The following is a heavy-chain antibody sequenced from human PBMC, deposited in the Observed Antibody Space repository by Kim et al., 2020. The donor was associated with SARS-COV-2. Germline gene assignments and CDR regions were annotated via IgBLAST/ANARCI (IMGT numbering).Heavy chain of an antibody. CDR1: GDSISNTNYY. Sequence: SETLSLTCTVSGDSISNTNYYWAWVRQPPGKGLEWISSIYYTGTTFYKPSLKSRVTISVDTSKNHFSLKVNSVTAADTAVYYCTRETGGSWAASWGQGTLVIVSS. V-gene: IGHV4-39*02. CDR3: TRETGGSWAAS. CDR2: IYYTGTT. J-gene: IGHJ4*02. D-gene: IGHD6-13*01.